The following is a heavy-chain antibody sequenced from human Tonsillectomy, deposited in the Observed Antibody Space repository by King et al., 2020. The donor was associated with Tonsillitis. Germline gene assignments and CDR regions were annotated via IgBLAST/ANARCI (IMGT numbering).Heavy chain of an antibody. CDR3: ARDGPGATGHYYYYAMDV. J-gene: IGHJ6*02. Sequence: DVQLVESGGGVVRPGGSLRLSCAASGFTFDDYGMSWVRQAPGKGLEWVSGINWNGGSTGYADSVKGRFTISRDNAKNSLYLQMKSLRAEDTALYHCARDGPGATGHYYYYAMDVWGQGTTVTVSS. V-gene: IGHV3-20*01. CDR1: GFTFDDYG. CDR2: INWNGGST. D-gene: IGHD3-10*01.